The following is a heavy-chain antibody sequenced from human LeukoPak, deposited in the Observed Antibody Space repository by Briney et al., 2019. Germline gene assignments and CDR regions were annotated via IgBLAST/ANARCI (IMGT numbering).Heavy chain of an antibody. CDR1: GYTHTELS. V-gene: IGHV1-24*01. Sequence: ASVKVSCKVSGYTHTELSMHWVRQAPGKGLEWMGGFDPEDGETIYAQKFQGRVTMTEDTSTDTAYMELSSLRSEDTAVYYCATELGSGRLWNPHYFDYWGQGTLVTVSS. CDR2: FDPEDGET. J-gene: IGHJ4*02. D-gene: IGHD3-3*01. CDR3: ATELGSGRLWNPHYFDY.